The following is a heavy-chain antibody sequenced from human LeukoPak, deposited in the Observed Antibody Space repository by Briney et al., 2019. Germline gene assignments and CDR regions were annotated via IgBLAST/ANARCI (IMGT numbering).Heavy chain of an antibody. Sequence: ASVKVSCKASGGTFSSYAISRVRQAPGQGLEWMGGIIPIFGTANYAQKFQGRVTITADESTSTAYMELSSLRSEDTAVYYCARPYYGDYESWFDPWGQGTLVTVSS. D-gene: IGHD4-17*01. CDR3: ARPYYGDYESWFDP. J-gene: IGHJ5*02. CDR2: IIPIFGTA. CDR1: GGTFSSYA. V-gene: IGHV1-69*01.